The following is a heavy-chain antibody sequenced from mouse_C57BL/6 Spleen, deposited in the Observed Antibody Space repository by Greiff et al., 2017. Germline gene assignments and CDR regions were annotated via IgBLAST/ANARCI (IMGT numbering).Heavy chain of an antibody. Sequence: EVQLQQPGPELVKPGASVKISCKASGYSFTGYYMNWVKQSPEKSLEWIGEINPSTGGTTYNQKFKAKATLTVDKSSSTAYMQLKSLTSEDSAVYYCARGATGTGDYWGQGTTLTVSS. V-gene: IGHV1-42*01. J-gene: IGHJ2*01. CDR3: ARGATGTGDY. CDR2: INPSTGGT. D-gene: IGHD4-1*01. CDR1: GYSFTGYY.